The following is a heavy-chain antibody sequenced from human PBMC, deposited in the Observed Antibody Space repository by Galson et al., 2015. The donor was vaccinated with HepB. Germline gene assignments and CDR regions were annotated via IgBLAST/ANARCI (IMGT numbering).Heavy chain of an antibody. V-gene: IGHV3-53*01. CDR1: GFTVSSNY. CDR3: ASRYYDFWSGYHHYYYGMDV. J-gene: IGHJ6*02. CDR2: IYSGGST. D-gene: IGHD3-3*01. Sequence: SLRLSCAASGFTVSSNYMSWVRQAPGKGLEWVSVIYSGGSTYYADSVKGRFTISRDNSKNTLYLQMNSLRAEDTAVYYCASRYYDFWSGYHHYYYGMDVWGQGTTVTVSS.